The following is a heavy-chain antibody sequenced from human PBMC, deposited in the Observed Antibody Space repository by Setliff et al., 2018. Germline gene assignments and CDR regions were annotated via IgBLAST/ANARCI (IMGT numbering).Heavy chain of an antibody. CDR3: ARDDDTTSHYSILNF. D-gene: IGHD4-4*01. J-gene: IGHJ3*01. V-gene: IGHV3-11*04. CDR2: ISSSGISR. CDR1: GFTFSEHY. Sequence: GGSLRLSCAASGFTFSEHYMSWIRQAPGKGLEWLAHISSSGISRDYADSVKGRFTISRDNTKNSLYLQLSSLRAEDTAVYYCARDDDTTSHYSILNFWGQGTMVTVSS.